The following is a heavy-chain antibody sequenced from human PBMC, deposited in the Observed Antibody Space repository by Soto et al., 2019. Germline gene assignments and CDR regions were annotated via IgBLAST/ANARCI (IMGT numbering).Heavy chain of an antibody. J-gene: IGHJ4*02. CDR2: ISYDGSNK. CDR1: GFTFSSYG. CDR3: AKDGRGGSTSCYGALNY. Sequence: QVQLVESGEGVVQPGRSLRLSCAASGFTFSSYGMHWVSQAPGKGLEWVAVISYDGSNKYYADSVKGRFTISRDNSKNTLYLQMNSLRAEDTAVYYCAKDGRGGSTSCYGALNYWGQGTLVTVSS. D-gene: IGHD2-2*01. V-gene: IGHV3-30*18.